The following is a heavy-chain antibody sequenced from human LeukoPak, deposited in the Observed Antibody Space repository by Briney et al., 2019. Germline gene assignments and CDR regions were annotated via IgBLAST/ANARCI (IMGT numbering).Heavy chain of an antibody. CDR2: ISSSGSTI. Sequence: NPGGSLRLSCAASGFTFSDYYMSWIRQAPGKGLEWVSYISSSGSTIYYADSVKGRFTISRDNAKNSLYLQMNSLRAEDTAVYYCARDPFRDDYVWGSYPSNWFDPWGQGTLVTVSS. CDR1: GFTFSDYY. J-gene: IGHJ5*02. D-gene: IGHD3-16*02. CDR3: ARDPFRDDYVWGSYPSNWFDP. V-gene: IGHV3-11*01.